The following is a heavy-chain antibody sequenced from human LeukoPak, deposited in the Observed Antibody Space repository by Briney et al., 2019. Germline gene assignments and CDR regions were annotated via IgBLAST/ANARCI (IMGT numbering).Heavy chain of an antibody. CDR3: ARPVPSRLGWFDP. CDR1: GYSISSGYY. J-gene: IGHJ5*02. V-gene: IGHV4-38-2*02. D-gene: IGHD1-1*01. Sequence: SETLSLTCTVSGYSISSGYYWGWSRQPPGKGLEWIGSIYYSGSTYYNPSLKSRVTISVDTPKNQFSLKLSSVTAADTAVYYCARPVPSRLGWFDPWGQGTLVTVSS. CDR2: IYYSGST.